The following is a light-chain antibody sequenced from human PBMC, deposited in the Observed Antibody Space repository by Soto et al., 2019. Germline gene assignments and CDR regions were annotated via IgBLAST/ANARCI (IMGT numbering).Light chain of an antibody. J-gene: IGLJ1*01. CDR2: DGN. Sequence: QSALTQPASVSGSPGQSITISCTGTSSDVGGYNLVSWYQQQPDKAPKLMIFDGNLRPSGGPNRYSGSKFGNTASLTISGLQAEDEGDYYCCSYAGSSTFVFGTGTKVTVL. CDR3: CSYAGSSTFV. CDR1: SSDVGGYNL. V-gene: IGLV2-23*03.